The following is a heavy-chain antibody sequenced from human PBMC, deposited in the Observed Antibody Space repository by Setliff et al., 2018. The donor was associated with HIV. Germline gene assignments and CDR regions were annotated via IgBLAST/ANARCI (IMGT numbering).Heavy chain of an antibody. CDR3: ARGTPDHEVWYFDL. V-gene: IGHV4-31*03. CDR2: IYHSGST. J-gene: IGHJ2*01. Sequence: SETLSLTCTVSSSSIRSGGYYWNWIRQHPGKGLEWIGYIYHSGSTYYNPSLKSRVTISVDTSKNQFSLKLSSVTVADTAIYYCARGTPDHEVWYFDLWGRGTLVTVSS. CDR1: SSSIRSGGYY.